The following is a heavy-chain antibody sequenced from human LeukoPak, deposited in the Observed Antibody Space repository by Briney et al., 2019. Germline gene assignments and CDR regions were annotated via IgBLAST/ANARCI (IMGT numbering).Heavy chain of an antibody. V-gene: IGHV4-34*01. CDR3: ARGHSSVVTAIPYYFDY. CDR2: INHSGTT. Sequence: SETLSLTCAVYGGSFSGYYWSWIRQPPGKRLEWIGEINHSGTTYYNPSLKSRVTISVDTSKNQFSLKVRSVTAADTAVYYCARGHSSVVTAIPYYFDYWGRGTLVTVSS. D-gene: IGHD2-21*02. J-gene: IGHJ4*02. CDR1: GGSFSGYY.